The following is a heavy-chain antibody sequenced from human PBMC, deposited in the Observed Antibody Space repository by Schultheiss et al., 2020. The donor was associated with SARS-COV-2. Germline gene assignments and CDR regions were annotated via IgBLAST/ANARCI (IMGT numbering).Heavy chain of an antibody. D-gene: IGHD3-3*01. Sequence: GGSLRLSCAASGFTFSSYAMSWVRQAPGKGLEWVSAISGSGGSTYYADSVKGRFTISRDNSKNTLYLQMNSLRAEDTAVYYCARPRHYDFWSPTQRGDRWFDPWGQGTLVTVSS. V-gene: IGHV3-23*01. CDR2: ISGSGGST. J-gene: IGHJ5*02. CDR3: ARPRHYDFWSPTQRGDRWFDP. CDR1: GFTFSSYA.